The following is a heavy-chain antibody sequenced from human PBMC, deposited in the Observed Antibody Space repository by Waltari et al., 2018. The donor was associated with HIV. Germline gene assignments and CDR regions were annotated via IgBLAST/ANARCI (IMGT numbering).Heavy chain of an antibody. CDR2: INPNGGRT. J-gene: IGHJ4*02. V-gene: IGHV1-46*01. CDR3: ARGSMVDPNYYVDY. CDR1: GYTFTSYY. Sequence: QVQLVQSGAEVKKPGASAKLSCKASGYTFTSYYMYWVRKGPGQGLEWMGIINPNGGRTSNTQKFQGRVTMTRDTSTSTVYLELSSLRSDDTAVYYCARGSMVDPNYYVDYWGQGTLVTVSS. D-gene: IGHD3-10*01.